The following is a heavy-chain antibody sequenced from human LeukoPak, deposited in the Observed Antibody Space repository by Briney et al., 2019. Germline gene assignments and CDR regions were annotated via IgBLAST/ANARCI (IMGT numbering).Heavy chain of an antibody. CDR3: ARVGSSSGWYLGY. J-gene: IGHJ4*02. D-gene: IGHD6-19*01. CDR2: IYYSGST. CDR1: GGSISSYY. Sequence: SETLYLTCTVSGGSISSYYWSWIRQPPGKGLEWIGYIYYSGSTNYNPSLKSRVTISVDTSKNQFSLKLSSVTAADTAVYYCARVGSSSGWYLGYWGQGTLVTVSS. V-gene: IGHV4-59*01.